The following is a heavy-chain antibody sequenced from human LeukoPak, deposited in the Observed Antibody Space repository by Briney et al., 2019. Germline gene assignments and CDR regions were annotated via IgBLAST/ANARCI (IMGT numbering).Heavy chain of an antibody. CDR3: ARGNYYDSSGYFGVFDY. D-gene: IGHD3-22*01. CDR2: IYYSGST. Sequence: SETLSLTCTVSGGSISSYYWSWIRQPPGKGLEWIGYIYYSGSTYYNPSLKSRVTISVDRSKNQFSLKLSSVTAADTAVYYCARGNYYDSSGYFGVFDYWGQGTLVTVSS. V-gene: IGHV4-59*12. J-gene: IGHJ4*02. CDR1: GGSISSYY.